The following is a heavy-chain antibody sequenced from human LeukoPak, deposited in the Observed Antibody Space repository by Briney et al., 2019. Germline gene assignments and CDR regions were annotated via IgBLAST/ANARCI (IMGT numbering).Heavy chain of an antibody. D-gene: IGHD1-26*01. J-gene: IGHJ3*02. V-gene: IGHV3-53*01. CDR3: ARVEWERLGRAFDI. CDR1: GFTVSDNY. Sequence: GGSLRLSCAASGFTVSDNYMTWVRQAPGKGLEWVSSIYNTGATHYAESVKGRFTISRDNSKNTLFLQMNSLRAEDMAVYYCARVEWERLGRAFDIWGQGTMVTVSS. CDR2: IYNTGAT.